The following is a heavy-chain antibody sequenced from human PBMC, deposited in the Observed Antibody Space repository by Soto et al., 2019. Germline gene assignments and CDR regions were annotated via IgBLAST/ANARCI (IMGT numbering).Heavy chain of an antibody. V-gene: IGHV3-30*18. CDR3: AKSRPYYDSSGDKDY. D-gene: IGHD3-22*01. CDR2: ILYDGSTK. J-gene: IGHJ4*02. CDR1: GFTFSSYG. Sequence: QVQLVESGGGVVQPGRSLRLSCAASGFTFSSYGMHWVRQAPGKGLEWVAVILYDGSTKYYADSVKGRFTISRDNSKNTLYLQMNSLRAEDTAVYYCAKSRPYYDSSGDKDYWGQGTLVTVSS.